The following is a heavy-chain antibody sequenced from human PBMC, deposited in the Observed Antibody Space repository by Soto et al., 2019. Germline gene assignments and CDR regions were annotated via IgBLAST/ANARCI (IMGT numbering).Heavy chain of an antibody. V-gene: IGHV4-59*01. CDR2: IYYSGST. D-gene: IGHD4-17*01. Sequence: QVQLQESGPGLVKPSETLSLTCTVSGGSISSYYWSWIRQPPGKGLELIGYIYYSGSTNYNPSLKRRVTISVDTSKNQFSLKLSSVTAADTAVYYCARRYGYAFDSWGQGTMVTVSS. J-gene: IGHJ3*02. CDR3: ARRYGYAFDS. CDR1: GGSISSYY.